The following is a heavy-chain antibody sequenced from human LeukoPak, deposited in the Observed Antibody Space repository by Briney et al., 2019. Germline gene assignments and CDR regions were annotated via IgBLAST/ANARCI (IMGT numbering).Heavy chain of an antibody. CDR2: IDHSGST. J-gene: IGHJ4*02. Sequence: SETLSLTCAVYGEFFSGYYWSWIRGPPRRGVGGIGEIDHSGSTNYNPSLKSRVTISVDTSKNQFSLKLSSVTAADTAVYYCARRHDILTGYYKGGRLFDYWGQGTLVTVSS. D-gene: IGHD3-9*01. CDR3: ARRHDILTGYYKGGRLFDY. CDR1: GEFFSGYY. V-gene: IGHV4-34*01.